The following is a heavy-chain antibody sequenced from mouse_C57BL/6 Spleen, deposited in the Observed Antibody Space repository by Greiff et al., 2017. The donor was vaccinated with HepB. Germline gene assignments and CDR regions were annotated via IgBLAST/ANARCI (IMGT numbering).Heavy chain of an antibody. CDR2: IWGDGST. J-gene: IGHJ4*01. Sequence: VHLVESGPGLVAPSQSLSITCTVSGFSLTSYGVSWVRQPPGKGLEWLGVIWGDGSTNYHSALISRLSISKDNSKSQVFLTLNSLQTDDTATYYCAKLGITTVVATRAMDYWGQGTSVTVSS. D-gene: IGHD1-1*01. CDR3: AKLGITTVVATRAMDY. V-gene: IGHV2-3*01. CDR1: GFSLTSYG.